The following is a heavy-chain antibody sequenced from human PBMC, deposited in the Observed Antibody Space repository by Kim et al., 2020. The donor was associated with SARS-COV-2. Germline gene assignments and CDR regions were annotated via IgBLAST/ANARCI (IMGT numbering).Heavy chain of an antibody. D-gene: IGHD4-17*01. V-gene: IGHV3-30-3*01. J-gene: IGHJ4*02. Sequence: GGSLRLSCAASGFTFNTHSMHWVRQAPGKGLEWVAIISSDGSTIYYADSVKGRFTVSRDNSENTFYLQMNSLRPEDTAVYYCARDHYGMRYFDYWGQGTL. CDR1: GFTFNTHS. CDR3: ARDHYGMRYFDY. CDR2: ISSDGSTI.